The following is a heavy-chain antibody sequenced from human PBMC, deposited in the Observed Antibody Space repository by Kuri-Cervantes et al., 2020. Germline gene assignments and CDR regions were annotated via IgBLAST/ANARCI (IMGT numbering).Heavy chain of an antibody. V-gene: IGHV3-30*18. D-gene: IGHD3-10*01. Sequence: GESLRLSCAATGFTFSSDGMHWVRQAPGKGLEWVAVISYDGSNKYYADSVKGRFTISRDNSKNTLYLQMNSLRAEDTAVYYCAKEPPITMDTEYFQHWGQGTLVTVSS. CDR2: ISYDGSNK. CDR1: GFTFSSDG. CDR3: AKEPPITMDTEYFQH. J-gene: IGHJ1*01.